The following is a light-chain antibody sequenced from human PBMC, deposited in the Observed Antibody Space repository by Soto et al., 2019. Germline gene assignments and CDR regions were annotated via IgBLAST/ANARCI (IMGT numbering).Light chain of an antibody. CDR1: QSISSW. CDR3: QQYNSYPMYT. CDR2: DAS. V-gene: IGKV1-5*01. Sequence: DIQMTQSPSTLSASVGDRVTITCRASQSISSWLAWYQQKPGKAPKLLIYDASSVESGVPSRFSGSGSGTEVTLTISSLQTDDFATYYCQQYNSYPMYTFGQGTKLEIK. J-gene: IGKJ2*01.